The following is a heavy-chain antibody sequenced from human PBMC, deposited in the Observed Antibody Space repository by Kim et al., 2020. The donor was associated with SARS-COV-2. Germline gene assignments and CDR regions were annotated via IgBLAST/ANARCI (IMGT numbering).Heavy chain of an antibody. D-gene: IGHD2-2*01. CDR1: GFTFSNYG. CDR2: IAKDGRNK. Sequence: GGSLRLSCAASGFTFSNYGMHWVRQAPGKGLEWVAVIAKDGRNKYYEDSVKGRFNISRDNSKNTLYLQMNGLRGEDTGVYYCARGGPGSWVSQPCDYWGQGSLVTVSS. V-gene: IGHV3-30*03. CDR3: ARGGPGSWVSQPCDY. J-gene: IGHJ4*02.